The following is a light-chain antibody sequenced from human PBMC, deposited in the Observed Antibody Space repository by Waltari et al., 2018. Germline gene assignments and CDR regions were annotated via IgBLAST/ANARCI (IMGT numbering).Light chain of an antibody. CDR3: QQYNYWPPLT. V-gene: IGKV3-15*01. Sequence: EIVLTQSPAPLSVSPGERVTFSCRASQSLSSNLAWYQQKPGQAPRLLIYGASTRAAGIPARFSGSGSGTEFTLTISSMESEDFAVYYCQQYNYWPPLTFGGGTKVDIK. J-gene: IGKJ4*01. CDR2: GAS. CDR1: QSLSSN.